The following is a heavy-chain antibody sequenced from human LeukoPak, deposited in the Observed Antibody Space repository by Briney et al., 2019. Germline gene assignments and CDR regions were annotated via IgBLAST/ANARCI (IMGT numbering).Heavy chain of an antibody. J-gene: IGHJ5*02. D-gene: IGHD3-10*01. Sequence: ASVKVSCKASGYTFTSYGFSWVRQAPGQGLEWMGWISAYNGDTNYPQNLQDRVTRTIDTCTTTAYMELRSLRSDDTAVYYCARDGNYYGSGTHGPYCFDPWGQGTLVTVSS. CDR1: GYTFTSYG. CDR3: ARDGNYYGSGTHGPYCFDP. CDR2: ISAYNGDT. V-gene: IGHV1-18*01.